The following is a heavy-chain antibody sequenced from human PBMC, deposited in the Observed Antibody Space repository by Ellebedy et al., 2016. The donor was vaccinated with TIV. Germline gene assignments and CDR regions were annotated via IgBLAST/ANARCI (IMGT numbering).Heavy chain of an antibody. Sequence: GESLKISCAASGFTVSSNYMSWVRQAPGKGLEWVSVMYSGGGTFYADSVKGRFTISRDNSKNTVYLQMNSLRVEDTAVYYCARDANSGGGQTWGWGQGTLVTVSS. CDR2: MYSGGGT. CDR3: ARDANSGGGQTWG. V-gene: IGHV3-53*01. J-gene: IGHJ4*02. CDR1: GFTVSSNY. D-gene: IGHD4-23*01.